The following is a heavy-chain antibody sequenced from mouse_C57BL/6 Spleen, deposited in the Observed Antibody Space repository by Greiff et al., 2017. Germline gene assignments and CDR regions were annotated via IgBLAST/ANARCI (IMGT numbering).Heavy chain of an antibody. CDR1: GFTFSDYY. V-gene: IGHV5-16*01. CDR3: ARDLDYGSLFDY. D-gene: IGHD1-1*01. Sequence: EVKLMESEGGLVQPGSSMKLSCTASGFTFSDYYMAWVRQVPEKGLEWVANINYDGSSTYYLDSLKSRFIISRDNAKNILYLQMSSLKSEDTATYYCARDLDYGSLFDYWGQGTTLTVSS. J-gene: IGHJ2*01. CDR2: INYDGSST.